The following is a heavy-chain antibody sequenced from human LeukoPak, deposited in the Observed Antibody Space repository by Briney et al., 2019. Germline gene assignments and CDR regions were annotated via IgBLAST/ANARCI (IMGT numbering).Heavy chain of an antibody. V-gene: IGHV3-30*18. CDR2: ISYDGNNK. D-gene: IGHD2-2*01. J-gene: IGHJ4*02. CDR1: GFTFSSYG. Sequence: PGGSLRLSCAASGFTFSSYGIHWVRQAPGKGLEWVAVISYDGNNKYYADSVKGRFTISRDNSKNTLYLQMNSLRAEDTAVYYCAKGYCSSTSCACDYWGQGTLVTVSS. CDR3: AKGYCSSTSCACDY.